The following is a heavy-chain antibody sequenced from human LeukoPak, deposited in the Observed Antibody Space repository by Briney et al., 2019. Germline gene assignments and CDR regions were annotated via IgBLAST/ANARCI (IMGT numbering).Heavy chain of an antibody. V-gene: IGHV4-39*01. CDR1: GGSISSSSYY. D-gene: IGHD3-22*01. CDR2: IYYSGST. CDR3: AREVGPGLFGRFLGD. Sequence: PSETLSLTCTVSGGSISSSSYYWGWIRQPPGKGLEWIGSIYYSGSTYYNPSLKSRVTISVDTSKNQFSLKLSSVTAADTAVYYCAREVGPGLFGRFLGDWGQGTLVTVSS. J-gene: IGHJ4*02.